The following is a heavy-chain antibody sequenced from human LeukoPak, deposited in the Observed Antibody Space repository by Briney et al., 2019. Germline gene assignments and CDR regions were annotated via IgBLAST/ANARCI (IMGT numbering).Heavy chain of an antibody. Sequence: PGGSLRLSCAASGFTFDDYTMHWVRQAPGKGLEWVSLISWDGGSTYYADSVKGRFTISRDNAKNSLYLQMNSLRAEDTAVYYCARDQLWFGEFYFDYWGQGTLVTVSS. J-gene: IGHJ4*02. D-gene: IGHD3-10*01. V-gene: IGHV3-43*01. CDR1: GFTFDDYT. CDR3: ARDQLWFGEFYFDY. CDR2: ISWDGGST.